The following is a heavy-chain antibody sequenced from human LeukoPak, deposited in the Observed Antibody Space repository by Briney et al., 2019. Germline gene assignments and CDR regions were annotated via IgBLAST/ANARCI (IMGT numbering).Heavy chain of an antibody. Sequence: KPSETLSLTCAVYGGSFSGYYWSWIRQPPGKGLEWIGEINHSGSTNYNPSLKSRVTISVDTSKNQFSLKLSSVTAVDTAVYYCARGPSLDGTSPADYWGQGTLVTVSS. CDR1: GGSFSGYY. CDR3: ARGPSLDGTSPADY. D-gene: IGHD2-2*01. J-gene: IGHJ4*02. CDR2: INHSGST. V-gene: IGHV4-34*01.